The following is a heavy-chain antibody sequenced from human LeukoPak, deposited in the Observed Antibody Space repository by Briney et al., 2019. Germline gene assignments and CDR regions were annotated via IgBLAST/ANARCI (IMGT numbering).Heavy chain of an antibody. V-gene: IGHV1-46*01. CDR1: GYTFTSYY. J-gene: IGHJ5*02. CDR2: INPSGGST. CDR3: ARAEGFNWFDP. Sequence: ASVKVSCKASGYTFTSYYMHWVRQAPGQGLEWMGIINPSGGSTSYAQKFQGRVTMTRDTSTSTVCMELSSLRSEDTAVYYCARAEGFNWFDPWGQGTLVTVSS.